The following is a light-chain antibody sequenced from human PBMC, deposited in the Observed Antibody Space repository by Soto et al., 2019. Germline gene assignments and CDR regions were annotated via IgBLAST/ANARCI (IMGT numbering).Light chain of an antibody. CDR1: SSNVGSDV. CDR2: SNN. Sequence: QAVVTQPPSASGTPGQRVTISCSGSSSNVGSDVVNWYQQLPGTAPKLLIYSNNQRPSGVPDRFSGSKSGTSASLAISGLQSDDEADYYCAAWDGSLNGWVFGGGTQLTVL. CDR3: AAWDGSLNGWV. V-gene: IGLV1-44*01. J-gene: IGLJ3*02.